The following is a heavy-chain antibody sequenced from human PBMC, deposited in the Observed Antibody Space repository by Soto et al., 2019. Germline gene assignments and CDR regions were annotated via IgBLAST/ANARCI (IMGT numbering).Heavy chain of an antibody. CDR2: IWYDGSNK. Sequence: GGSLRLSCAASGFTFSSYGMHWVRQAPGKGLEWVAVIWYDGSNKYYADSVKGRFTISRDNSKNTLYLQMNSLRAEDTAVYYCARDIPPYDFWSGYLGPYYYYYGMDVWGQGTTVTVSS. V-gene: IGHV3-33*01. CDR1: GFTFSSYG. D-gene: IGHD3-3*01. CDR3: ARDIPPYDFWSGYLGPYYYYYGMDV. J-gene: IGHJ6*02.